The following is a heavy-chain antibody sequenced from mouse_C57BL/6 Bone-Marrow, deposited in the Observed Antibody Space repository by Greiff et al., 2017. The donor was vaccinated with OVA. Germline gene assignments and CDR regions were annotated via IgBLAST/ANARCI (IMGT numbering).Heavy chain of an antibody. CDR2: IYPGGGYT. J-gene: IGHJ3*01. CDR3: ARSFAY. V-gene: IGHV1-63*01. CDR1: GYTFTNYW. Sequence: VKLMESGAELVRPGTSVKMSCKASGYTFTNYWIGWAKQRPGHGLEWIGDIYPGGGYTNYNEKFKGKATLTADKSSSTAYMQFSSLTSEDSAIYYCARSFAYWGQGTLVTVSA.